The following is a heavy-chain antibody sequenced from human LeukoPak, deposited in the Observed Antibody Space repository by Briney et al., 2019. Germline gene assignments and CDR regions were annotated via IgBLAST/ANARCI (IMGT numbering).Heavy chain of an antibody. Sequence: KPSETLSLTCAVYAGSISGYYWSWIRQPPGKGLEWIGEINHSGSTNYNPSLKSRVTISVDTSKNQFSLKLSSVTAADTAVYYCARGFGSSWPSWGQGTLVTVSS. V-gene: IGHV4-34*01. J-gene: IGHJ4*02. CDR1: AGSISGYY. CDR2: INHSGST. D-gene: IGHD6-13*01. CDR3: ARGFGSSWPS.